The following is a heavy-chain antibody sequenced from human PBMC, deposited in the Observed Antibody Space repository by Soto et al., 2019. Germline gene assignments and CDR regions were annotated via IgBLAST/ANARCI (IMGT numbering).Heavy chain of an antibody. D-gene: IGHD3-10*01. J-gene: IGHJ4*02. CDR3: AKDRQSRSYYESAGHYNN. Sequence: EVQLLESGGGLVQPGGSLRLSCVASGFTFKNYDMRWVRQAPGKGLEWVSGISGSGAITYYADYVRGRFTISRDNSTNTLYLQLNSLRAEDTGIYYCAKDRQSRSYYESAGHYNNWGQGTLVTFSS. V-gene: IGHV3-23*01. CDR2: ISGSGAIT. CDR1: GFTFKNYD.